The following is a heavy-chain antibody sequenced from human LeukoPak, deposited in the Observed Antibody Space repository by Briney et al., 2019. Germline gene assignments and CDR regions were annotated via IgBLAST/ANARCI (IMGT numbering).Heavy chain of an antibody. D-gene: IGHD2-15*01. CDR1: GFTFSSFG. CDR3: ARGLYEFCSGGSCYSYYFDY. CDR2: IRHDGSDE. V-gene: IGHV3-30*02. Sequence: GGSLRLSCAASGFTFSSFGMHWVRQAPGKGLEWVAFIRHDGSDEYYADSVKGRFTISRDNSKNTLYLQMNSLRVEDTAVYYCARGLYEFCSGGSCYSYYFDYWGQGTLVTVSS. J-gene: IGHJ4*02.